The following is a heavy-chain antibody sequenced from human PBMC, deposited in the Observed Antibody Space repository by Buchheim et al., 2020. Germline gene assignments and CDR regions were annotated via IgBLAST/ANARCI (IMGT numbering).Heavy chain of an antibody. CDR3: AKDPKSGYSSADWFDP. J-gene: IGHJ5*02. CDR2: ISGSGGST. Sequence: EVQLLESGGGLVQPGGSLRLSCAASGFTFSSYAMSWVRQAPGKGLEWVSAISGSGGSTYYADSVKGRFTISRDNSKKRLYLQMNSLRAEDTAVYYCAKDPKSGYSSADWFDPWGQGTL. V-gene: IGHV3-23*01. CDR1: GFTFSSYA. D-gene: IGHD6-19*01.